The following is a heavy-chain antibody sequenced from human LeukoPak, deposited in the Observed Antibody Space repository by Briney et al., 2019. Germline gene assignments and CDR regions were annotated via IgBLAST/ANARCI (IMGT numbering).Heavy chain of an antibody. Sequence: ASVKVSCKASGYTFTNYYMHWVRQAPGQGLEWMGWINPNSGGTNYAQKFQGRVTMTRDTSISTAYMELSRLRSDDTAVYYCARVSKGLITMIVVAPLGYWGQGTLVTVSS. CDR2: INPNSGGT. V-gene: IGHV1-2*02. CDR3: ARVSKGLITMIVVAPLGY. D-gene: IGHD3-22*01. J-gene: IGHJ4*02. CDR1: GYTFTNYY.